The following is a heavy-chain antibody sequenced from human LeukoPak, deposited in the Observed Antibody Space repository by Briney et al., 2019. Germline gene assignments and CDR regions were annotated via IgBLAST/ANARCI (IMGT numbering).Heavy chain of an antibody. CDR1: GGTFSSYA. D-gene: IGHD5-18*01. V-gene: IGHV1-69*05. J-gene: IGHJ3*02. Sequence: VASVKVSCKASGGTFSSYAISWVRQAPGQGLEWMGGIIPIFGTANYAQKFQGRVTITTDESTSTAYMELSSLRSEDTAVYYCARVGGYSYGYLGAFDIWGQGTMVTVSS. CDR2: IIPIFGTA. CDR3: ARVGGYSYGYLGAFDI.